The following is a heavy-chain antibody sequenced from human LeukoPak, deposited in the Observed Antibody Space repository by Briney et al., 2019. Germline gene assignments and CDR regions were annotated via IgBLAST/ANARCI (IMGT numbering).Heavy chain of an antibody. J-gene: IGHJ4*02. CDR2: ISWNSGSI. V-gene: IGHV3-9*01. Sequence: GGSLRLSCAASGFTFAEYAMHWVRQAPGKGLEWVSGISWNSGSIGYADSVKGRFTISRDNAKNSLYLQMNNLRAEDTALYYCAKHSSGTWSGYPDYWGQGTLVTVSS. CDR1: GFTFAEYA. D-gene: IGHD3-3*01. CDR3: AKHSSGTWSGYPDY.